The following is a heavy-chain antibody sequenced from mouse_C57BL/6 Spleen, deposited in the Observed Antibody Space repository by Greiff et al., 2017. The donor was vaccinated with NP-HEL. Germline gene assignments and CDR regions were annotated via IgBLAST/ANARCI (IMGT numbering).Heavy chain of an antibody. CDR2: IAPNSGGT. J-gene: IGHJ3*01. V-gene: IGHV1-72*01. CDR3: AIGGPKLGLWFAY. Sequence: QVQLQQPGAALVKPGASVKLSCKASGYTFTSYWMHWVKQRPGRGLEWIGRIAPNSGGTKYNEKFKSKATLTVDKPSSTAYMQLSSLTSEDSAVYYCAIGGPKLGLWFAYWGQGTLVTVSA. D-gene: IGHD4-1*01. CDR1: GYTFTSYW.